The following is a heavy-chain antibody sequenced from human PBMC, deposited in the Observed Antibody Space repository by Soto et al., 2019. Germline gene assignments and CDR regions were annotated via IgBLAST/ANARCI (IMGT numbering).Heavy chain of an antibody. V-gene: IGHV4-59*08. J-gene: IGHJ6*03. CDR2: IYYSGST. Sequence: SSETLSLTCTVSGGSISSYYWSLIRQPPGKGLEWIGYIYYSGSTNYNPSLKSRVTISVDTSKNQFSLKLSSVTAADTAVYYCATRAADYDFWSGYYSYYYYMDVWGKGTTVTVSS. D-gene: IGHD3-3*01. CDR3: ATRAADYDFWSGYYSYYYYMDV. CDR1: GGSISSYY.